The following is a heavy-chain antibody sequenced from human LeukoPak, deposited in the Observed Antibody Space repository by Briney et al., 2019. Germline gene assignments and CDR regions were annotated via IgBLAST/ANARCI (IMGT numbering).Heavy chain of an antibody. CDR1: VFTFSRYA. V-gene: IGHV3-23*01. J-gene: IGHJ4*02. Sequence: PGVSLRLSCAASVFTFSRYAMIGVRQAPGKGREGVSAISGSGGNTYYADSVKGRFHISRDDSKHTLYLHVNSLSAEDAAVYYCTKGGPLQWLRFDSWGQGTLVTVSS. D-gene: IGHD6-19*01. CDR3: TKGGPLQWLRFDS. CDR2: ISGSGGNT.